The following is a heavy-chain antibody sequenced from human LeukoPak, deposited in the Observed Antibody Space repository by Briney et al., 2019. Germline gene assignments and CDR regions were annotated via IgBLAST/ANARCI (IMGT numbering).Heavy chain of an antibody. V-gene: IGHV3-30*18. CDR1: GFIFSSYG. D-gene: IGHD1-26*01. CDR2: ISYDGSNK. CDR3: AKVTKKWELLSD. Sequence: GGSLRLSCAASGFIFSSYGMHWVRQAPGKGLEWVAVISYDGSNKYYADSVKGRFTISRDNSKNTLYLQMNSLRAEDTAVYYCAKVTKKWELLSDWGQGTLVTVSS. J-gene: IGHJ4*02.